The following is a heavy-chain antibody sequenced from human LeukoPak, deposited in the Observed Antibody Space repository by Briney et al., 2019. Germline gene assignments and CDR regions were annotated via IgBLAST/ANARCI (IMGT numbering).Heavy chain of an antibody. CDR3: ARGEAAAGTAGYWFDP. Sequence: ASVKVSCKASGYTFTSYYMHWVRQAPGQGLEWMGIINPSGGSTSYAQKFQGRVTMTRDTSTSTVYMELSSLRSEDTAVYYCARGEAAAGTAGYWFDPWGQGTLVTVSS. J-gene: IGHJ5*02. V-gene: IGHV1-46*01. CDR1: GYTFTSYY. D-gene: IGHD6-13*01. CDR2: INPSGGST.